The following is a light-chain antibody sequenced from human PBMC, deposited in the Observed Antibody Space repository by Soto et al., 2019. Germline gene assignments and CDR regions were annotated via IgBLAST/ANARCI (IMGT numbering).Light chain of an antibody. V-gene: IGKV1-39*01. J-gene: IGKJ3*01. CDR2: ATS. CDR1: QSIAGF. CDR3: QQSFNNPT. Sequence: DIQMTQSPSSLSASVGDRVTIASRASQSIAGFLNWYRQKPGKAPELLIYATSNLHSGVTPRFSGSGSGADFNLTISRLHPEDFATYFCQQSFNNPTFGPGTKVDVK.